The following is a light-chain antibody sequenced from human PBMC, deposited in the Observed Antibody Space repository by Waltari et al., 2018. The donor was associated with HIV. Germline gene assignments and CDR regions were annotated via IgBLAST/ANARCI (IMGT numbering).Light chain of an antibody. CDR2: GAS. Sequence: EIVLTQSPGTLSLSPGKRATLSCRASQSVSSTYLAWYQQKPGQPPRLLIYGASTRATGIPDRFSGSGSGTDFTLTISRLEPEDFAVYYCQLYGSSPLLTFGGGTKVEI. V-gene: IGKV3-20*01. CDR1: QSVSSTY. J-gene: IGKJ4*01. CDR3: QLYGSSPLLT.